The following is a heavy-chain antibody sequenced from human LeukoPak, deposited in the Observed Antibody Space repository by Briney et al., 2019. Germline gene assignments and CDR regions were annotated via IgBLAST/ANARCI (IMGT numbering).Heavy chain of an antibody. J-gene: IGHJ4*02. D-gene: IGHD5-12*01. Sequence: ASVKVSCKASGYTFTSYGISWVRQAPGQGLEWMGWINPNSGGTNYAQKFQGRVTMTRDTSISTAYLQWSSLKASDTAMYYCARGGYSGRMSPWGQGTLVTVSS. CDR2: INPNSGGT. V-gene: IGHV1-2*02. CDR1: GYTFTSYG. CDR3: ARGGYSGRMSP.